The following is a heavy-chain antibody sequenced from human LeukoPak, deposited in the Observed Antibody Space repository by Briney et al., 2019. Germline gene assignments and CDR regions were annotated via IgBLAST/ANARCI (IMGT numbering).Heavy chain of an antibody. CDR1: GGTFSSYA. CDR2: IIPIFGTA. J-gene: IGHJ4*01. V-gene: IGHV1-69*01. Sequence: SVKVSCKASGGTFSSYAISWVRQAPGQGLEWMGGIIPIFGTANYAQKFQGRVTITADESTSTAYMELSSLRSEDTAVYYCARISIAARPGAGGEDYWGQEPWSPSPQ. CDR3: ARISIAARPGAGGEDY. D-gene: IGHD6-6*01.